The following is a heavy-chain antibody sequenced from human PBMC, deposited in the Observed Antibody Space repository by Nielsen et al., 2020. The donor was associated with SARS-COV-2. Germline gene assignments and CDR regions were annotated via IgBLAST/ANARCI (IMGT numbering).Heavy chain of an antibody. Sequence: SETLSLTCTVSGGSISSGGYYWSWIRQHPGKGLEWIGYIYYSGSTYYNPSLKSRVTISVDTSKNQFSLKLSSVTAADTAVYYCARKGSSIMGWFDPWGQGTRVTVSS. D-gene: IGHD6-6*01. CDR2: IYYSGST. V-gene: IGHV4-31*03. CDR1: GGSISSGGYY. J-gene: IGHJ5*02. CDR3: ARKGSSIMGWFDP.